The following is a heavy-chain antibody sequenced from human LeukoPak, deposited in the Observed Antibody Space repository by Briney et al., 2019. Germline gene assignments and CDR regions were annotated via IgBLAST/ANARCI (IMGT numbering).Heavy chain of an antibody. J-gene: IGHJ2*01. V-gene: IGHV4-59*08. CDR3: ARRTYFDL. CDR1: GGSISNYC. CDR2: IYYSGST. Sequence: SETLSLTCTVSGGSISNYCWSWVRQPPGKGLEWIGYIYYSGSTTYNPSLKSRVTISVDTSKNQFSLKLSSVTAADTAVYYCARRTYFDLWGRGTLVTVSS.